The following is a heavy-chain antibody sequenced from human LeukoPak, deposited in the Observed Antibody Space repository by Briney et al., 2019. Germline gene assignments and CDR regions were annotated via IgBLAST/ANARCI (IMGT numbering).Heavy chain of an antibody. CDR1: GFTFSSYA. D-gene: IGHD3-22*01. V-gene: IGHV3-23*01. CDR2: ISGNGDNT. Sequence: PGTSLRLSCAASGFTFSSYAMNWVRQAPGKGLEWVSAISGNGDNTYYADSVKGRFTISRDNSKNTLYLQMNSLRAEDTALYYCAKGSYYDSSGTYYFDYWGQGTLVTVSS. CDR3: AKGSYYDSSGTYYFDY. J-gene: IGHJ4*02.